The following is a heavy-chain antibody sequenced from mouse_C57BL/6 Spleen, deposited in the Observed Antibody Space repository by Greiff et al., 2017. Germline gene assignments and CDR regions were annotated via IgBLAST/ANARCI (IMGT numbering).Heavy chain of an antibody. V-gene: IGHV1-75*01. CDR2: ICPGSGST. CDR1: GYTFTDYY. J-gene: IGHJ4*01. Sequence: QVQLKQSGPELVKPGASVKISCKASGYTFTDYYINWVKQRHGKGLEWIGWICPGSGSTNYNEQFKGKATLTVDKSSSTAYMLLSSLTSEDSAVYFCARSNQDYYAIDYWGQGTSVTVSS. CDR3: ARSNQDYYAIDY.